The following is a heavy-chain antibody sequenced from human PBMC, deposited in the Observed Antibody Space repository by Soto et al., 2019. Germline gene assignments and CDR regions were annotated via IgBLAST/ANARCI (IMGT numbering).Heavy chain of an antibody. CDR2: ISSSGSTI. Sequence: GGSLRLSCAASGFTFSSYEMNWVRQAPGKGLEWVSYISSSGSTIYYADSVKGRFTISRDNAKNSLYLQMNSLRAEDTAVYYCASLGSYVEYYGMDVWGQGTTVTVSS. CDR3: ASLGSYVEYYGMDV. D-gene: IGHD1-26*01. J-gene: IGHJ6*02. CDR1: GFTFSSYE. V-gene: IGHV3-48*03.